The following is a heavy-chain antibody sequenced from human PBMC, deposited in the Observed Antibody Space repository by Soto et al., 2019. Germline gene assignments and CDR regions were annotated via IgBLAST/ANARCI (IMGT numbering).Heavy chain of an antibody. V-gene: IGHV4-39*02. CDR1: GGSISSSSYY. CDR3: AREVAVAVDY. Sequence: SETLSLTCTVSGGSISSSSYYWGWIRQPPGKGLEWIGSIYYSGSTYYNPSLKSRVTISVDTSKNQFSLKLSSVTAADTAVYYCAREVAVAVDYWGQGTMVTVYS. J-gene: IGHJ4*02. D-gene: IGHD6-19*01. CDR2: IYYSGST.